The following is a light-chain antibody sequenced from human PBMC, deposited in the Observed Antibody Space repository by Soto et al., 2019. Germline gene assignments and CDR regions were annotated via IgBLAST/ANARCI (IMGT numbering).Light chain of an antibody. V-gene: IGKV1-5*01. J-gene: IGKJ2*02. CDR1: QSISSW. CDR2: DAS. CDR3: QQYNSYCT. Sequence: DIQMTQSPSTLSASVGDRVTITCRASQSISSWLAWYQQKPGKAPKLLIYDASSLESGVPSRFSGSGSGTECTLTISSLQPDAFATYYCQQYNSYCTFGQGTKLEIK.